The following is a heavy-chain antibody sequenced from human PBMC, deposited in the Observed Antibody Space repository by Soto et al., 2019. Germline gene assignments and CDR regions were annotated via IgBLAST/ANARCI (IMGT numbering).Heavy chain of an antibody. D-gene: IGHD3-16*01. Sequence: GASVKVSCKASGGTFSSYAISWVRQAPGQGLEWMGGIIPIFGTANYAQKFQGRVTITADESTSTAYMELSSLRSEDTAVYYCARDGGLRSAFDIWGQGTMVTVSS. J-gene: IGHJ3*02. V-gene: IGHV1-69*13. CDR2: IIPIFGTA. CDR3: ARDGGLRSAFDI. CDR1: GGTFSSYA.